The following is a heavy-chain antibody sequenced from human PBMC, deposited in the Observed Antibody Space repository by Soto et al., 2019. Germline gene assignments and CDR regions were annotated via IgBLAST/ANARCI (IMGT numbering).Heavy chain of an antibody. CDR1: GGTFSSYA. CDR3: ARGLRRYCSGGSCYGEHWFDP. V-gene: IGHV1-69*13. D-gene: IGHD2-15*01. CDR2: IIPIFGTA. J-gene: IGHJ5*02. Sequence: SVKVSCKASGGTFSSYAISWVRQAPGQGLEWMGGIIPIFGTANYAQKFQGRVTITADESTSTAYMELSSLRSEDTAVYYCARGLRRYCSGGSCYGEHWFDPWGQGTLVTVSS.